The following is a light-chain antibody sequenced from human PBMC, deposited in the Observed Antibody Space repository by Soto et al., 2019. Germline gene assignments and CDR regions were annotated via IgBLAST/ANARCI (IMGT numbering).Light chain of an antibody. CDR3: QKYNSAPLT. Sequence: DIQMTQSPSSLSASVGDRVTITCRASQSISSYLNWYQQKPGKAPKLLIYDASSWAGGVPSRFTGSGSGTDFTLTISSLQPEDVATYYCQKYNSAPLTFGGGTKVDI. V-gene: IGKV1-39*01. J-gene: IGKJ4*01. CDR2: DAS. CDR1: QSISSY.